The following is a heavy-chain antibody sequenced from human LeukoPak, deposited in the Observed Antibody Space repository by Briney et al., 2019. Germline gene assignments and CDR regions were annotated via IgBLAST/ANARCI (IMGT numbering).Heavy chain of an antibody. D-gene: IGHD3-9*01. CDR2: ISAYNGNT. CDR3: ARVRFYYDILTGYLGYYYYYMDV. Sequence: ASVKVSCKASGYTFTSYGIRWVRQAPGEGVEWMGWISAYNGNTNYAQKLQGRVTMTTDTSTSTAYMELRSLRSDDTAVYYCARVRFYYDILTGYLGYYYYYMDVWGKGTTVTISS. CDR1: GYTFTSYG. J-gene: IGHJ6*03. V-gene: IGHV1-18*01.